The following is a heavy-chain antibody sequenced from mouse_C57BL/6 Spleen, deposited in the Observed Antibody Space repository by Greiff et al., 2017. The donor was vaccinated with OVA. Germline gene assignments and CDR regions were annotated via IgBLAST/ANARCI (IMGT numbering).Heavy chain of an antibody. CDR3: TPGGIDYD. CDR2: IDPETGGT. Sequence: VQLQQSGAELVRPGASVTLSCKASGYTFTDYEMHWVKQTPVHGLEWIGAIDPETGGTAYNQKFKGKAILTADKSSSTAYMELRSLTSEDSAVYYCTPGGIDYDWGQGTSVTVSS. CDR1: GYTFTDYE. J-gene: IGHJ4*01. V-gene: IGHV1-15*01. D-gene: IGHD2-4*01.